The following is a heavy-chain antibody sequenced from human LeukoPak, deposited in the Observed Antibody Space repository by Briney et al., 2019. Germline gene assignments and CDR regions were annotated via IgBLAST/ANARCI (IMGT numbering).Heavy chain of an antibody. V-gene: IGHV3-9*01. CDR1: GFTLDDYA. D-gene: IGHD2-2*01. CDR3: AKARIVVVPAAIFDY. CDR2: ISWNSGSI. J-gene: IGHJ4*02. Sequence: GRSLRLSCAASGFTLDDYAMHWVRQAPGKGLEWVSGISWNSGSIGYADSVKGRFTISRDNAKNSLYLQMNSLRAEDTALYYCAKARIVVVPAAIFDYWGQGTLVTVSS.